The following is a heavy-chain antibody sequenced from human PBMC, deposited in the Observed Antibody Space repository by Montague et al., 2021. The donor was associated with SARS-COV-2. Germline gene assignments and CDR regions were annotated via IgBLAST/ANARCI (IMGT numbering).Heavy chain of an antibody. J-gene: IGHJ6*02. Sequence: TLSLTCTVSGGSISSGSYYWSWIRQPAGKGLEWIGHIYTSGSTYYNPSLKSRVTISVDTSKNQFSLKLSSVTAADTAVYYCARGGGVNTAMVYYYYGMDVWGQGTTVTVSS. CDR3: ARGGGVNTAMVYYYYGMDV. V-gene: IGHV4-61*09. D-gene: IGHD5-18*01. CDR1: GGSISSGSYY. CDR2: IYTSGST.